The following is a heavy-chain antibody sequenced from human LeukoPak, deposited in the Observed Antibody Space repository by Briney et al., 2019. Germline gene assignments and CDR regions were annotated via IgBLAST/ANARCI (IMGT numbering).Heavy chain of an antibody. CDR3: ARDSGPTWELPDY. CDR2: ISYDGINK. D-gene: IGHD1-26*01. CDR1: GFTFSSYG. V-gene: IGHV3-30*03. Sequence: GGSLRLSCAASGFTFSSYGMHWVRQAPGKGLEWVAVISYDGINKHYADSVKGRFTIFRDNSKNTLYLQMNSLRPEDTAVYYCARDSGPTWELPDYWGQGTLVIDSS. J-gene: IGHJ4*02.